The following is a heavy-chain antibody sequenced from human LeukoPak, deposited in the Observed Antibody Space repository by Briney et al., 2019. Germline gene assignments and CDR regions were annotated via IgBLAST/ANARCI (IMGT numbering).Heavy chain of an antibody. CDR3: ARSVVPAALNWFDP. J-gene: IGHJ5*02. V-gene: IGHV4-34*01. Sequence: SETLSLTCAVYGGSFSGYYWSWIRQPPGKGLEWIGEINHSRSTNYNPSLKSRVTISVDTSKNQFSLKLSSVTAADTAVYYCARSVVPAALNWFDPWGQGTLVTVSS. CDR2: INHSRST. D-gene: IGHD2-2*01. CDR1: GGSFSGYY.